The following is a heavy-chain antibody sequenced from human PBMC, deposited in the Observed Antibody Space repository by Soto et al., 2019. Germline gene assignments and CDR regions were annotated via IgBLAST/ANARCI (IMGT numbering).Heavy chain of an antibody. Sequence: QVQLVESGGGVVQPGRSLRLSCAASGFSFSTYGMHWVRQAPGKGLEWVAIIWSDGSNKYYADSVKGRFTISRDNSKNKLYLEMSGLGAKHTAVYSCARGGSRRYSIEYWGQGKLETVCS. CDR3: ARGGSRRYSIEY. CDR2: IWSDGSNK. D-gene: IGHD2-15*01. J-gene: IGHJ4*02. CDR1: GFSFSTYG. V-gene: IGHV3-33*01.